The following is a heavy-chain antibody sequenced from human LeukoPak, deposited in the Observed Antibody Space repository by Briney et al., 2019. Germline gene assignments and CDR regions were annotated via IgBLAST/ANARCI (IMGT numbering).Heavy chain of an antibody. V-gene: IGHV3-21*01. D-gene: IGHD1-26*01. Sequence: GGSLRLSCAASGFTFSTYTMNWVRQAPGKGLEWVSSISSSSNYIYYADSVKGRFTISRDNAKNSLYLQMNSLRAEDTAVYYCAGDLVEASQALSGSYENYWGQGTLVTVSS. CDR1: GFTFSTYT. CDR2: ISSSSNYI. CDR3: AGDLVEASQALSGSYENY. J-gene: IGHJ4*02.